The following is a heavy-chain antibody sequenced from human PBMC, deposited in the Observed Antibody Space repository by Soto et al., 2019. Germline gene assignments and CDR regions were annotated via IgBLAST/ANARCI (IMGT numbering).Heavy chain of an antibody. V-gene: IGHV4-34*01. D-gene: IGHD6-13*01. Sequence: SETLSLTCAVYGGSFSGYYWSWIRQPPGEXLEWIGEINHSGSTNYNPSLKSRVTISVDTSKNQFSLKLSSVTAADTAVYYCARDEYRGSSWFNYYYYGMDVWGQGTTVTGSS. CDR1: GGSFSGYY. J-gene: IGHJ6*02. CDR3: ARDEYRGSSWFNYYYYGMDV. CDR2: INHSGST.